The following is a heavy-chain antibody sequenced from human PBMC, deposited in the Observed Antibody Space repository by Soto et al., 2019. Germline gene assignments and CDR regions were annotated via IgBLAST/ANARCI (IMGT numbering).Heavy chain of an antibody. Sequence: SETLSLTCTVSGGSISSYYWSWIRQPPGKGLEWIGYIYYSGSTNYNPSLKSRVTISVDTSKNQFSLKLSSVTAADTAVYYCARGYSTSFYYYYMDVWGKGTTVTVSS. CDR1: GGSISSYY. CDR2: IYYSGST. J-gene: IGHJ6*03. V-gene: IGHV4-59*08. CDR3: ARGYSTSFYYYYMDV. D-gene: IGHD2-2*01.